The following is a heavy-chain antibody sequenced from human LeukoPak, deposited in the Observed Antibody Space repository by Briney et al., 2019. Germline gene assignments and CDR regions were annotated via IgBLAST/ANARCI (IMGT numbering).Heavy chain of an antibody. V-gene: IGHV4-39*07. CDR3: ARDGRFPPEVLPRYFDY. CDR2: ISYSGST. J-gene: IGHJ4*02. CDR1: GDSISSSSYY. D-gene: IGHD1-26*01. Sequence: SETLSLTCTVSGDSISSSSYYWGWIRQPPGKGLEWIGSISYSGSTHYSPSLETRVTISVDPSKNQFSLKLSSVTAADTAVYYCARDGRFPPEVLPRYFDYWGQGTLVTVSS.